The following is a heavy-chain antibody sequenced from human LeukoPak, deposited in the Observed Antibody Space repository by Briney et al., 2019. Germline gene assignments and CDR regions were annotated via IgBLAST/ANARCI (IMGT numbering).Heavy chain of an antibody. CDR1: GGSITSYY. J-gene: IGHJ4*02. Sequence: PSETLSLTCTVSGGSITSYYWSWIRQPPGKGLEWIGYIYYSGSTHYTPSLKSRVTMSVDMSKNQFSLKLSSVTAADTAVYYCARSLSVAVNFDYWGQGTLVSVSS. CDR3: ARSLSVAVNFDY. V-gene: IGHV4-59*06. CDR2: IYYSGST. D-gene: IGHD6-19*01.